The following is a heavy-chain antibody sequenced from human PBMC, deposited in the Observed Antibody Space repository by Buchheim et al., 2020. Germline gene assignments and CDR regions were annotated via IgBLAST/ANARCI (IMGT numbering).Heavy chain of an antibody. V-gene: IGHV3-48*04. CDR3: ARSLTS. D-gene: IGHD3-16*01. J-gene: IGHJ5*02. Sequence: EVQLVESGGGLVQPGGSLRLSCTASGFTFSTDDIHWVRQAPGKGLEWVSYIIPGRKVKRYADFVRGRLTVSSDDAKNSLELQMNSLRVEDTAVYFCARSLTSWGQGTL. CDR1: GFTFSTDD. CDR2: IIPGRKVK.